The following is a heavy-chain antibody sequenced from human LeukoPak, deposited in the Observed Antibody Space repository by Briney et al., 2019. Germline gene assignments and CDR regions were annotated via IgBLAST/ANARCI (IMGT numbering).Heavy chain of an antibody. J-gene: IGHJ4*02. D-gene: IGHD2-15*01. CDR1: GYSISSGYY. V-gene: IGHV4-38-2*02. Sequence: SETLSLTCTVSGYSISSGYYWGWIRPPPGKGLEWIGSIYYSGSTYYNPSLKSRVTISVDTSKNQFSLKLSSVTAADTAVYYCARGRDIVVVVAATSWFDYWGQGTLVTVSS. CDR2: IYYSGST. CDR3: ARGRDIVVVVAATSWFDY.